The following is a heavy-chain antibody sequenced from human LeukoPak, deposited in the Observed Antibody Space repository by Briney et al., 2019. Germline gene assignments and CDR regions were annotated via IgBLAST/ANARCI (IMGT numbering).Heavy chain of an antibody. V-gene: IGHV3-7*02. J-gene: IGHJ4*02. CDR1: GFTFSHYW. Sequence: GGSLRLSCVASGFTFSHYWMSWVRQAPGKGLEWVATIKPDGSDNDYVDSVKGRFTISRDNAKNSLYLQMGSLRAEDTAVYYCANEMNWSFGYWGQGTLVTVSS. CDR3: ANEMNWSFGY. D-gene: IGHD1-1*01. CDR2: IKPDGSDN.